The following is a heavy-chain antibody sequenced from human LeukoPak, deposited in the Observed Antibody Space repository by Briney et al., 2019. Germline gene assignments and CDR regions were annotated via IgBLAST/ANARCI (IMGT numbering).Heavy chain of an antibody. CDR1: GFTFSVYG. D-gene: IGHD3-10*01. CDR2: ISYDGGNK. J-gene: IGHJ4*02. Sequence: GRSLRLSCAAPGFTFSVYGMHWVRQAPDKGLEWGALISYDGGNKFYADSVRDRFTISRDNSKNTLFLQMNSLRIEDTAVYYCAKVFEVRGARRPKDYWGQGTLVIVYS. CDR3: AKVFEVRGARRPKDY. V-gene: IGHV3-30*18.